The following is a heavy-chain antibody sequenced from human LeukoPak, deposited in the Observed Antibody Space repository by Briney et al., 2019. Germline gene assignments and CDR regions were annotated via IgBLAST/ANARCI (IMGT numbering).Heavy chain of an antibody. D-gene: IGHD5-24*01. J-gene: IGHJ4*01. CDR3: VRDNAYTFDY. CDR2: INTNGDSA. V-gene: IGHV3-74*01. CDR1: GFKFSSYW. Sequence: GGSLRLSCAVSGFKFSSYWMNWVRQVPGKGLMWVAHINTNGDSANYADSVKGRFTISRDNARSTLSLQMNSLRAEDTAIYYCVRDNAYTFDYWGQGTLVTVSS.